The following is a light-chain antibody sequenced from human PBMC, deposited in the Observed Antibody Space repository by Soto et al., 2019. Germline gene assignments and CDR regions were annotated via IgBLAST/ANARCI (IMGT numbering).Light chain of an antibody. J-gene: IGKJ2*01. Sequence: EIVLTQSPGTLSLSPGERATLSCRASQSVSSSYLAWYQQKPGQAPRLLIYGASSRATGIPDRFSGSGSGIDVTLTISRLEPEGFAVYYCQQYGSSGTFGQGTKLEIK. V-gene: IGKV3-20*01. CDR1: QSVSSSY. CDR2: GAS. CDR3: QQYGSSGT.